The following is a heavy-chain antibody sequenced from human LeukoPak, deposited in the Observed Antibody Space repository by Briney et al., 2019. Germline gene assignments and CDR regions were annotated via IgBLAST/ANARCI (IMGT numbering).Heavy chain of an antibody. CDR1: GYTFTSYG. J-gene: IGHJ4*02. V-gene: IGHV1-18*01. CDR3: ARDLGKFGYCSSTSCYPDY. Sequence: ASVKVSCKASGYTFTSYGISWVRQAPGQGLEWMGWISAYNGNTNYAQKLQGRVTMTTDTSTSTAYMELRSLRSDDTAVYYCARDLGKFGYCSSTSCYPDYWGQGTLVTVSS. CDR2: ISAYNGNT. D-gene: IGHD2-2*03.